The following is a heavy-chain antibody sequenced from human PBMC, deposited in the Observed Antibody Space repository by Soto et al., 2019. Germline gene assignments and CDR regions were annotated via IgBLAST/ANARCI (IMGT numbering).Heavy chain of an antibody. Sequence: ASVKVSCKASGYTFTGYYMHWVRQAPGQGLEWMGWINPNSGGTNYAQKFQGWVTMTRDTSISTAYMELSSLRSEDTAVYYCAKDITGCCGDYNAFDIWGQGTMVTVSS. CDR1: GYTFTGYY. V-gene: IGHV1-2*04. CDR3: AKDITGCCGDYNAFDI. D-gene: IGHD4-17*01. J-gene: IGHJ3*02. CDR2: INPNSGGT.